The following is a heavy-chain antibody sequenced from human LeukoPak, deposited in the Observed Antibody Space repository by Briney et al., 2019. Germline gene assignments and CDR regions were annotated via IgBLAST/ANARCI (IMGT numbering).Heavy chain of an antibody. Sequence: KTSETLSLTCTVSGGSISSGGYYWSWIRQHPGKGLEWIGYIYYSGSTYYNPSLKSRVTISVDTSKNQFSLKLSSVTAADTAVYYCATWDIVLMAYATWGQGTLVTVSS. D-gene: IGHD2-8*01. J-gene: IGHJ4*02. CDR2: IYYSGST. CDR3: ATWDIVLMAYAT. V-gene: IGHV4-31*03. CDR1: GGSISSGGYY.